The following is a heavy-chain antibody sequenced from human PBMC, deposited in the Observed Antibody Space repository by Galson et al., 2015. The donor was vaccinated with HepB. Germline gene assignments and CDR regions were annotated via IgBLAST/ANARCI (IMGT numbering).Heavy chain of an antibody. CDR1: GYTFTSYG. J-gene: IGHJ4*02. V-gene: IGHV1-18*04. CDR2: ISAYNGNT. D-gene: IGHD3-9*01. Sequence: SVKVSCKASGYTFTSYGISWVRQAPGQGLEWMGWISAYNGNTNYAQKLQGRVTMTTDTSTSTAYMELRSLRSDDTAVYYCARVNRDILTGYYREEDFDYWGQGTLVTVSS. CDR3: ARVNRDILTGYYREEDFDY.